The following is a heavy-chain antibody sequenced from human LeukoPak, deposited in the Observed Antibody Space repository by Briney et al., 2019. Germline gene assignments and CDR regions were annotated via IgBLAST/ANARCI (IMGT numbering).Heavy chain of an antibody. J-gene: IGHJ4*02. CDR3: GGGSGWSHGY. V-gene: IGHV3-7*04. Sequence: GGSLRLSCAASGITFSTYWMSWVRQAPGKGLEWVANIKEDGSEKNYVDSVKGRFTISRDNAKNSLYLQMNSLRVEDTAVYYCGGGSGWSHGYWGQGTLVTVSS. CDR1: GITFSTYW. CDR2: IKEDGSEK. D-gene: IGHD6-19*01.